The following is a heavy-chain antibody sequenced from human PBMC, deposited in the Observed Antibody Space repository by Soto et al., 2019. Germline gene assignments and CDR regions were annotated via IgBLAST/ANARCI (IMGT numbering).Heavy chain of an antibody. D-gene: IGHD5-12*01. Sequence: QVQLVQSGAEVKKPGSSVKLSCKASGGTFSTSTFTWVRQAPGHGLEWMGRIIPILAVADYAQDFQGRVTITADKSTTTVYMELSILKSEDTAVYYCARDSPIGSTFSGYDAIDYWGQGTLVTVSS. CDR3: ARDSPIGSTFSGYDAIDY. V-gene: IGHV1-69*04. CDR2: IIPILAVA. J-gene: IGHJ4*02. CDR1: GGTFSTST.